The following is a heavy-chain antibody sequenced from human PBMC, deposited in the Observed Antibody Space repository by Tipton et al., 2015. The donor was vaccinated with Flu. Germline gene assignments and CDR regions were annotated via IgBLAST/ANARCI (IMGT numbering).Heavy chain of an antibody. CDR2: IYPSGTT. D-gene: IGHD1-1*01. V-gene: IGHV4-39*07. J-gene: IGHJ3*02. CDR1: SGSIRSTNYF. Sequence: TLSLTCTVSSGSIRSTNYFCAWIRQPPGKRLELIGNIYPSGTTYYNPSLKSRVTMSLDTSKNQFSLKMTSLTAADTAVYYCSTYNWNDVDVPVPAFDIWGQGTMVSVSS. CDR3: STYNWNDVDVPVPAFDI.